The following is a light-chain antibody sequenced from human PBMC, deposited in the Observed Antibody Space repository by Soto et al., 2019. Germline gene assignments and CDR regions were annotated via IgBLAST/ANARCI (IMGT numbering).Light chain of an antibody. CDR1: QSISSY. V-gene: IGKV1-39*01. J-gene: IGKJ1*01. CDR2: AAS. CDR3: QQSYSTPWT. Sequence: DIQMTQSPSSLSASVGDRVTITCRASQSISSYLNWYQQKPGKAPKLLIYAASSLQSGVPSRFSGSGSGTDFTRNISSLQPEDVATYYCQQSYSTPWTFGQGTKVEIK.